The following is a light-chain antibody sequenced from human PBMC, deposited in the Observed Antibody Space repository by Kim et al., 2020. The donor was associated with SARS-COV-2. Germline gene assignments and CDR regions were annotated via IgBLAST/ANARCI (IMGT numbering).Light chain of an antibody. CDR3: QHYDGSVPLT. V-gene: IGKV3-20*01. J-gene: IGKJ4*01. CDR2: GAS. CDR1: QSITSRF. Sequence: SPGERASLSCRASQSITSRFLAWYQQRPGQAPRLLIYGASSRATGIPDRFGGSGSGTDFTLTISRLEPEDFSLYYCQHYDGSVPLTFGGGTKVEI.